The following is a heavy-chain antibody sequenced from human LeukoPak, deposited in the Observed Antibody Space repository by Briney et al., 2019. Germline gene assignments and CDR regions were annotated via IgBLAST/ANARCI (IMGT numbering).Heavy chain of an antibody. CDR3: ATGSPSQHSSGYYEEVLY. J-gene: IGHJ4*02. D-gene: IGHD3-22*01. CDR1: GYTLTELS. Sequence: GASVKVSCKVSGYTLTELSMHWVRPAPGKGLEWMGGFDPEDGETIYAQKFQGRVTMTEDTSTDTAYMEPSSLRSEDTAVYYCATGSPSQHSSGYYEEVLYWGQGTLVTVSS. CDR2: FDPEDGET. V-gene: IGHV1-24*01.